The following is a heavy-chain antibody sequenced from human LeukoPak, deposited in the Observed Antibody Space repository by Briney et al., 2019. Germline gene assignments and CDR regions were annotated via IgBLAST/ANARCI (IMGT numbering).Heavy chain of an antibody. CDR3: VRGDYGGF. CDR1: GYSFTSYW. D-gene: IGHD3-16*01. Sequence: PGESLKISCKGSGYSFTSYWIAWVRQMPGKGLEWMGIIFPDDSDTRYSPSFQGLVTISADKSISTAYLQWNSLKASDTAMYYCVRGDYGGFWGQGTLVTVSS. CDR2: IFPDDSDT. J-gene: IGHJ4*02. V-gene: IGHV5-51*03.